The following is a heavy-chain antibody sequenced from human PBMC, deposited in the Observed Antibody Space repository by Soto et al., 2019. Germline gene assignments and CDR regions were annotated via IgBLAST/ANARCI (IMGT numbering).Heavy chain of an antibody. Sequence: QVHLVQSGVEVKTPGASVKVSCQASGYTFFTYDISWVRQAPGQGLEWMGWISTYSGDTKYAQKFQGRVTMTTDTSTTTAYLELRSRRSDDTAVYYCARHHGSTTSENWCDLWGQGTLVTVSS. D-gene: IGHD5-12*01. CDR1: GYTFFTYD. CDR2: ISTYSGDT. CDR3: ARHHGSTTSENWCDL. J-gene: IGHJ5*02. V-gene: IGHV1-18*01.